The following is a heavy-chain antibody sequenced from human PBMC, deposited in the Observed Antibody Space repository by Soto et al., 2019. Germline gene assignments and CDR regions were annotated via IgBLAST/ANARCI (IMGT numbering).Heavy chain of an antibody. CDR2: ISTYNGNT. CDR3: ARELTLVGATVYYGMDV. Sequence: ASVKVSCKASGYTFTSYGISWLLQAPGQGLEWMGWISTYNGNTNYAQKLQGRVTLTTDTSTSTAYMELSSLRSEDTAVYYCARELTLVGATVYYGMDVWG. D-gene: IGHD1-26*01. CDR1: GYTFTSYG. J-gene: IGHJ6*02. V-gene: IGHV1-18*01.